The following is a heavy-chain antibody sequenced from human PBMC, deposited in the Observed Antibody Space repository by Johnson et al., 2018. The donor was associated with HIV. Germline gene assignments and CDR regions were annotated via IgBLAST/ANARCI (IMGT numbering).Heavy chain of an antibody. J-gene: IGHJ3*02. D-gene: IGHD6-19*01. Sequence: VQLVESGGGLVQPGRSLRLSCAASGFSFDDYAMHWVRQAPGKGLEWVSGISWNSGSIGYADSVKGRFTISRDNAKNSLYLQMNSLRAEDTAVYYCAKGAQWLPSDAFDIWGQGTMVTVSS. CDR2: ISWNSGSI. CDR1: GFSFDDYA. V-gene: IGHV3-9*01. CDR3: AKGAQWLPSDAFDI.